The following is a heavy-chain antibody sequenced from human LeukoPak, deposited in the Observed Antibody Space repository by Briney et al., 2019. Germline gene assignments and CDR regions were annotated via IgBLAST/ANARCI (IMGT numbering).Heavy chain of an antibody. J-gene: IGHJ6*03. CDR3: ARPRKHDYYDMDV. V-gene: IGHV4-34*01. CDR2: INHSGST. CDR1: GGSFSGYY. Sequence: PSETLSLTCAVYGGSFSGYYWSWIRQPPGKGLEWIGEINHSGSTNYNPSLKSRVTISVDTSKNQFSLNLSSVTAADTAVYYCARPRKHDYYDMDVWGKGTTVTVSS.